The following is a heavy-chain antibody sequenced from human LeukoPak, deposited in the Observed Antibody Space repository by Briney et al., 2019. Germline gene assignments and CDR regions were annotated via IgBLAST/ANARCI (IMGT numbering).Heavy chain of an antibody. J-gene: IGHJ5*02. Sequence: ASVKVSCKASGYTFTSYGINWVRQAPGQGLEWMQWISAYNGNTNYAQKLQCRVTMTTDTSTSTAYMDRMSLRSDETSVYDCARDIIAAQGHWFDLWGQGTLVTVSS. D-gene: IGHD6-6*01. CDR1: GYTFTSYG. CDR3: ARDIIAAQGHWFDL. CDR2: ISAYNGNT. V-gene: IGHV1-18*01.